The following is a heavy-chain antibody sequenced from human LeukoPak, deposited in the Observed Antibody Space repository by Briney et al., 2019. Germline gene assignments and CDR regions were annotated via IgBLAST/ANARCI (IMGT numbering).Heavy chain of an antibody. CDR3: AKYSSSSRIGYFDY. J-gene: IGHJ4*02. D-gene: IGHD6-13*01. CDR2: ISGGGVST. Sequence: GGSLRLSCAASGITFSSYAMSWVRQAPGKGLEWVSAISGGGVSTYFADSVKGRFTISRDNSKNTLYLQMSSLRAEDTAVYYCAKYSSSSRIGYFDYWGQGTLVTVSS. V-gene: IGHV3-23*01. CDR1: GITFSSYA.